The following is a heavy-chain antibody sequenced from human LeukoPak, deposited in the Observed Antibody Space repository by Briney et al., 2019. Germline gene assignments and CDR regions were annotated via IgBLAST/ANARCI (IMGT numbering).Heavy chain of an antibody. CDR3: ASGPYCRGGTCYLPFDY. V-gene: IGHV3-30*04. CDR1: GFTFSTYA. D-gene: IGHD2-15*01. CDR2: ILYDGSNK. J-gene: IGHJ4*02. Sequence: GGSLRLSCAASGFTFSTYAMHWVRQAPGKGLEWVAVILYDGSNKYYADSVKGRFTISRDNSKNTLYLQMNGLRAEDTAVYYCASGPYCRGGTCYLPFDYWGQGTLVTVSS.